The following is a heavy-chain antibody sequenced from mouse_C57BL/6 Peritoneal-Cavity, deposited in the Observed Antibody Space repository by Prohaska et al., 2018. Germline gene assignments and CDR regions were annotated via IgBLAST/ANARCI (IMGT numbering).Heavy chain of an antibody. CDR3: ARRDYGSSPAWFAY. CDR1: G. CDR2: INTYSGVP. Sequence: GMSWVKQAPGKGLKWMGWINTYSGVPTYADDFKGRFAFSLETSASTAYLQIHNLKNEDTATYFCARRDYGSSPAWFAYWGQGTLVTVSA. J-gene: IGHJ3*01. V-gene: IGHV9-3*01. D-gene: IGHD1-1*01.